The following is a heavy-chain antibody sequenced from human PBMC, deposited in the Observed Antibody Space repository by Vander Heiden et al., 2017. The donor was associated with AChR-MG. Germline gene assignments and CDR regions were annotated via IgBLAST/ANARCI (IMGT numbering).Heavy chain of an antibody. CDR1: GYTFTGYY. Sequence: QVQLVQSGAEVKKPGASVKVSCKASGYTFTGYYMHWVRQAPGQGLEWMGWINPNSGGTNYAQKFQGRVTMTRDTSISTAYMELSRLRSDDTAVYYCARGGPLRIVVVTAINRNNWFDPWGQGTLVTVSS. D-gene: IGHD2-21*02. V-gene: IGHV1-2*02. CDR2: INPNSGGT. CDR3: ARGGPLRIVVVTAINRNNWFDP. J-gene: IGHJ5*02.